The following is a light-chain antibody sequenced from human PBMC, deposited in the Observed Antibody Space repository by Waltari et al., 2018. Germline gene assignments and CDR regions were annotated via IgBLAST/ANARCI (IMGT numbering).Light chain of an antibody. J-gene: IGKJ2*01. CDR3: QQRSNWTPHT. CDR2: DAS. Sequence: EIVLTQSPATLSLSPGETATLSCRASQSVGTYLAWYQQKPGQAPRLLIYDASNRATGIPARFRGSGSGTDFTLTIGSLEAEDFAVYYCQQRSNWTPHTFGQGARLEIK. V-gene: IGKV3-11*01. CDR1: QSVGTY.